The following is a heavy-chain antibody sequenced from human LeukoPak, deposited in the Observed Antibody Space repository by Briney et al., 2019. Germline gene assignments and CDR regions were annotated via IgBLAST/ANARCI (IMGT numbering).Heavy chain of an antibody. CDR3: ANFEGSSQAFHI. Sequence: GKSLRLSCVASGFTFTNYGMHWVRQAPGKGLEWVAAILYDGSKKYYADSVKGRFSIYRDNPNYTLYLQMNSLRAEDTAVYYCANFEGSSQAFHIWGQGTLVTVSS. V-gene: IGHV3-30*18. D-gene: IGHD6-13*01. CDR1: GFTFTNYG. J-gene: IGHJ3*02. CDR2: ILYDGSKK.